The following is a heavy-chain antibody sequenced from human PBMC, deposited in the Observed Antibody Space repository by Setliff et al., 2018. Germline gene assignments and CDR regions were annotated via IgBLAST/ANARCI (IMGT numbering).Heavy chain of an antibody. CDR3: ARQGEIQLVLDY. D-gene: IGHD5-18*01. V-gene: IGHV4-39*01. CDR1: GGSISSSSYY. CDR2: IYYSGST. Sequence: NPSETLSLTCTVSGGSISSSSYYWGWIRQPPGKGLEWIGSIYYSGSTYYNPSLKSRVTISVDTSKNQFSLKLSSVTAADTAAYYCARQGEIQLVLDYWGQGTLVTVSS. J-gene: IGHJ4*02.